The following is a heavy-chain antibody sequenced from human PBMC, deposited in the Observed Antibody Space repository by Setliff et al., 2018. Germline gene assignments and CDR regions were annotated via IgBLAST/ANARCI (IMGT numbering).Heavy chain of an antibody. J-gene: IGHJ3*02. CDR1: GFTFSYAW. V-gene: IGHV3-23*01. D-gene: IGHD3-10*01. CDR3: FDT. CDR2: ISGGSGRT. Sequence: GGSLRLSCAASGFTFSYAWMHWVRQAPGKGLEWVSAISGGSGRTYNVATVKGRSTISRDDSKNTLYLQIYYCAKDRNFPNDVFDTWGQGTMVTVSS.